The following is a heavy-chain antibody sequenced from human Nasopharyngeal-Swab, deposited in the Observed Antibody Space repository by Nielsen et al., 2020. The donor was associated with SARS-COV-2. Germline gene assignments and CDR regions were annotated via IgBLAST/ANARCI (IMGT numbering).Heavy chain of an antibody. CDR1: GFTFSSYA. CDR2: ISYDGSNK. J-gene: IGHJ4*02. Sequence: GESLKISCAASGFTFSSYAMHWVHQAPGKGLEWVAVISYDGSNKYYADSVKGRFTISRDNSKNTLYLQMNSLRAEDTAVYYCAFADFDYWGQGTLVTVSS. V-gene: IGHV3-30-3*01. CDR3: AFADFDY. D-gene: IGHD3-3*01.